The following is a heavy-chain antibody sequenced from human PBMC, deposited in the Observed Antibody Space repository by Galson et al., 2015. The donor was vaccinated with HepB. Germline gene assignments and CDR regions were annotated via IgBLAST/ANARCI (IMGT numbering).Heavy chain of an antibody. D-gene: IGHD1-26*01. J-gene: IGHJ3*02. V-gene: IGHV1-3*01. CDR2: INAGNGNT. CDR1: GYTFTSYA. CDR3: ARVSWGPNSGSHRMGPRAFDI. Sequence: SVKVSCKASGYTFTSYAMHWVRQAPGQRLEWMGWINAGNGNTKYSQKFQGRVTITRDTSASTAYMELSSLRSEDTAVYYCARVSWGPNSGSHRMGPRAFDIWGQGTMVTVSS.